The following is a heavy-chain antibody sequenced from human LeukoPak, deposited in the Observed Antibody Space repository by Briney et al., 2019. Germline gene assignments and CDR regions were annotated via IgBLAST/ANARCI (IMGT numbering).Heavy chain of an antibody. Sequence: PGGSLRLSCAFSGFTFGDSEINWMRQTPEKRLEWVSSIGPAITRIHYADSVRGRFTISRDSVKNFVYLQMNSLRAEDTAVYYCARDRLHYDSLTGYPADWGQGTLVTVSS. CDR1: GFTFGDSE. CDR3: ARDRLHYDSLTGYPAD. V-gene: IGHV3-48*01. D-gene: IGHD3-9*01. CDR2: IGPAITRI. J-gene: IGHJ4*02.